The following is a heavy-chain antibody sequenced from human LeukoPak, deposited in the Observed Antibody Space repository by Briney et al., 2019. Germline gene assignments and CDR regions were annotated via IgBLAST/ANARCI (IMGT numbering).Heavy chain of an antibody. CDR2: ISSSSSYI. V-gene: IGHV3-21*01. D-gene: IGHD3-10*01. CDR3: AREGSGTYYFDY. Sequence: GGSLRLSRAASGFTLSNYSMNWVRQAPGKGLEWVSSISSSSSYIYYADSVKGRFTISRDNAKNSLYLQMNSLRAEDTAVYYCAREGSGTYYFDYWGQGTLVTVSS. CDR1: GFTLSNYS. J-gene: IGHJ4*02.